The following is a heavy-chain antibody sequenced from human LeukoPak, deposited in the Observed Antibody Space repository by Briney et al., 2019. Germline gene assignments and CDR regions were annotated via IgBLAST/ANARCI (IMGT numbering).Heavy chain of an antibody. D-gene: IGHD3-9*01. Sequence: ASVKVSCKASDYTFISYGISWVRQAPGQGLEWMGWISAYNGHTNYAQKFQDRVSMTTDTSTSTAYMELRSLRSDDTAVYYCARTGHYRFDYWGQGTLVTVSS. J-gene: IGHJ4*02. V-gene: IGHV1-18*01. CDR1: DYTFISYG. CDR3: ARTGHYRFDY. CDR2: ISAYNGHT.